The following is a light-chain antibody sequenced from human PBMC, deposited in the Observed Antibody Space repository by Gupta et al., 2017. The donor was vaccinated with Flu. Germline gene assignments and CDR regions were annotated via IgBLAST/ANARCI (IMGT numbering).Light chain of an antibody. J-gene: IGLJ2*01. Sequence: SSNIGSKTVNWYQQLPGTAPKLLIYNDDLRPSGVPDRFSGSKSGTSASLAISGRQSDDEAGYYCAAWDASLNGVVFGGGTNLTVL. CDR2: NDD. CDR3: AAWDASLNGVV. V-gene: IGLV1-44*01. CDR1: SSNIGSKT.